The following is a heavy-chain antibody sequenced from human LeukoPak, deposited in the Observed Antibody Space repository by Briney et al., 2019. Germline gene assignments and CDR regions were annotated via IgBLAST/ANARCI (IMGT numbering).Heavy chain of an antibody. CDR1: GFTFSSYG. CDR3: ARTLAVAGYFDY. J-gene: IGHJ4*02. Sequence: PGRSLRLSCAASGFTFSSYGIHWVRQAPGKGLEWVAVISYDGSNKYYADSVKGRFTISRDNSKNTLYLQMNSLRAEDTAVYYCARTLAVAGYFDYWGQGTLVTVSS. D-gene: IGHD6-19*01. V-gene: IGHV3-30*03. CDR2: ISYDGSNK.